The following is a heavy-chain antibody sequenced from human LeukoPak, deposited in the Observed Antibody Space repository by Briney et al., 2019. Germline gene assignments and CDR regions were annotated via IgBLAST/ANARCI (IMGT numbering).Heavy chain of an antibody. D-gene: IGHD3-22*01. J-gene: IGHJ4*02. CDR2: INSEGSSA. CDR1: GFTFSSYW. Sequence: GGSLRLSCAASGFTFSSYWMHWVRQAPGKGLVWVSRINSEGSSATYADSVKGRITISRDNANNTLYLQMNSLRAEDTAVYYCASWSSLGSGYYIDYWGQGTLVTVSS. V-gene: IGHV3-74*01. CDR3: ASWSSLGSGYYIDY.